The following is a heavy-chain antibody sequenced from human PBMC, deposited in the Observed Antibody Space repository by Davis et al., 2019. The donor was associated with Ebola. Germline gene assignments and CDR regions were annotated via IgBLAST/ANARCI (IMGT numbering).Heavy chain of an antibody. CDR2: INPSGGST. CDR3: AKRGSSGWIYWYFDL. V-gene: IGHV1-46*01. J-gene: IGHJ2*01. CDR1: GYTFTSYY. D-gene: IGHD6-19*01. Sequence: AASVKVSCKASGYTFTSYYMHWVRQAPGQGLEWMGIINPSGGSTSYAQKFQGRVTMTRNTSISTAYMELSSLRSEDTAVYYCAKRGSSGWIYWYFDLWGRGTLVTVSS.